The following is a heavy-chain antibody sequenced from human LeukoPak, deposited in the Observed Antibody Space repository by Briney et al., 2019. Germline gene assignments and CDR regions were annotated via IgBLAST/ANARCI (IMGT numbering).Heavy chain of an antibody. Sequence: SVKASCKASGGTFSSYAISWVRQAPGQGLEWMGGIIPIFGTANYAQKFQGRVTITADKSTSTAYMELSSLRSEDTAVYYCARDSPENYCSGGSCYTQPLDYWGQGTLVTVSS. CDR3: ARDSPENYCSGGSCYTQPLDY. CDR1: GGTFSSYA. J-gene: IGHJ4*02. D-gene: IGHD2-15*01. CDR2: IIPIFGTA. V-gene: IGHV1-69*06.